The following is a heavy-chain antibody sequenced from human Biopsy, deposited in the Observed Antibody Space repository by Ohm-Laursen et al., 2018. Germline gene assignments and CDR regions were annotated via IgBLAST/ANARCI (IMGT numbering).Heavy chain of an antibody. V-gene: IGHV4-59*07. J-gene: IGHJ2*01. CDR1: GGPIDRYY. CDR3: ASAGYNPDWNFDH. Sequence: SDTLSLTCTVSGGPIDRYYWSWIRQPPGKALEWIGYLYFTGRTSYNPSLKSRVTMSVNTSKRQFFLRLSSVTAADTAVYYCASAGYNPDWNFDHWGRGTRVTVSS. CDR2: LYFTGRT. D-gene: IGHD5-24*01.